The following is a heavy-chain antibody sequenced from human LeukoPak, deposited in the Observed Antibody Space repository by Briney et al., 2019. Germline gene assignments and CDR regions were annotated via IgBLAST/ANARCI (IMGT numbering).Heavy chain of an antibody. V-gene: IGHV1-24*01. D-gene: IGHD3-22*01. Sequence: GASVKVSCKVSGYTLTELSMHWVRQAPGKGLEWMGGFDPEDGETIYAQKFQGGVTMTEDTSTDTAYMELSSLRSEDTAVYYCATDCRYYYDSSGYCYCVWGQGTLVTVSS. CDR3: ATDCRYYYDSSGYCYCV. CDR1: GYTLTELS. CDR2: FDPEDGET. J-gene: IGHJ4*02.